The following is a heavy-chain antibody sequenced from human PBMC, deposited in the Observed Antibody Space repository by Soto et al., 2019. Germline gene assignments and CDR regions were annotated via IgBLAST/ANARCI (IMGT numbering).Heavy chain of an antibody. V-gene: IGHV3-33*01. Sequence: GALTHSCGGSGVTFSRYGLPRGRQAPGKGLEWVAVIWYDGSNKYYADSVKGRFTISRDNSKNTLYLQMNSLRAEDTAVYYCAREREPTAFDIWGQGTMVTVSS. J-gene: IGHJ3*02. CDR2: IWYDGSNK. CDR3: AREREPTAFDI. D-gene: IGHD1-1*01. CDR1: GVTFSRYG.